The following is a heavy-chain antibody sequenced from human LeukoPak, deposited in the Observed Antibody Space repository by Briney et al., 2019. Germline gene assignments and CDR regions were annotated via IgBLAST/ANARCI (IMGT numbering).Heavy chain of an antibody. D-gene: IGHD3-16*01. V-gene: IGHV3-7*01. CDR2: IELDEHNK. CDR3: ARGGSASFDY. Sequence: PGGSLRLSCVASGFSFKGYWMSWVRQAPGKGLQWVAHIELDEHNKYYVASVKGRFTISRDNAKNSLYLRMDSLRAEDTAVYYCARGGSASFDYWGQGTQVTVSS. J-gene: IGHJ4*02. CDR1: GFSFKGYW.